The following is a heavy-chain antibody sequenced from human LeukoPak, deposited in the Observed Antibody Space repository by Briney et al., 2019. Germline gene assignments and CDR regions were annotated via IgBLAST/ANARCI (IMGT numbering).Heavy chain of an antibody. V-gene: IGHV1-69*01. J-gene: IGHJ5*02. Sequence: SVKVSRKASGGTLSSYAISWVRQAPGQGLEWMGGIIPIFGTANYAQKFQGRVTITADESTSTAYMELSRLRSEDTAVYYCARDVGIAVAGRNWFDPWGQGTLVTVSS. D-gene: IGHD6-19*01. CDR3: ARDVGIAVAGRNWFDP. CDR1: GGTLSSYA. CDR2: IIPIFGTA.